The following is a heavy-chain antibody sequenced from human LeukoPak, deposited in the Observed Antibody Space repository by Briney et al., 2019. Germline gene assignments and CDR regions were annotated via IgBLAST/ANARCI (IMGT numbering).Heavy chain of an antibody. Sequence: PGGSLRLSCGASGFTFSSYAMSWVRQAPGKGLEWVSSISGSGDNTDYADSVKGRCTISRDTSKNTVYLKIKSLRAEDTAIYYCARDYPGDWCPWEDYFDNWGQGTLVTVSS. CDR1: GFTFSSYA. CDR2: ISGSGDNT. J-gene: IGHJ4*02. V-gene: IGHV3-23*01. CDR3: ARDYPGDWCPWEDYFDN. D-gene: IGHD2-8*02.